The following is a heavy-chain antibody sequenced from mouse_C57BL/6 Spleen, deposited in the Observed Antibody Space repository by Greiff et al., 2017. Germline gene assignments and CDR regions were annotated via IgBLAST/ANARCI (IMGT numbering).Heavy chain of an antibody. J-gene: IGHJ2*01. V-gene: IGHV1-54*01. CDR3: ARAPDY. Sequence: QVQLKESGAELVRPGTSVKVSCKASGYAFTNYLIEWVKQRPGQGLEWIGVINPGSGGTNYNEKFKGKATLTADKSSSTAYMQLSSLTSEDSAVYFCARAPDYWGQGTTLTVSS. CDR2: INPGSGGT. CDR1: GYAFTNYL.